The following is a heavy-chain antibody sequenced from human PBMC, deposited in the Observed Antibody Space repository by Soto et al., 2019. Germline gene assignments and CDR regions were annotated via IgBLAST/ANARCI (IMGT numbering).Heavy chain of an antibody. CDR3: AEELAIIGKGAVDM. D-gene: IGHD3-3*02. J-gene: IGHJ3*02. Sequence: EVHLLESGGGLVQPGGSLTLSCAASGFTFSSYAMSWVRQAPGKGLEWVSAISGGGGDSTYYADSVKGRLINSKDNSKYMLYLQLSSQRADDTDLYYCAEELAIIGKGAVDMLGEGTMVPVSS. CDR1: GFTFSSYA. V-gene: IGHV3-23*01. CDR2: ISGGGGDST.